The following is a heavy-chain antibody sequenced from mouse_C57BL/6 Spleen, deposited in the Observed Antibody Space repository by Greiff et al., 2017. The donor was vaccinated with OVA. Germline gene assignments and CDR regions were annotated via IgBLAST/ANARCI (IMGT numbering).Heavy chain of an antibody. CDR3: ARYGLYYYGSSQYFYAIDY. D-gene: IGHD1-1*01. J-gene: IGHJ4*01. Sequence: QVQLQQPGAELVRPGTSVKLSCKASGYSFTSYWMHWVKQRPGQGLEWIGVIDPSDSSTNYNPKLKGKSTLTVDTSSSTAYMKLSSLTYEDSAVYYCARYGLYYYGSSQYFYAIDYWGQGTSVTVSS. CDR2: IDPSDSST. V-gene: IGHV1-59*01. CDR1: GYSFTSYW.